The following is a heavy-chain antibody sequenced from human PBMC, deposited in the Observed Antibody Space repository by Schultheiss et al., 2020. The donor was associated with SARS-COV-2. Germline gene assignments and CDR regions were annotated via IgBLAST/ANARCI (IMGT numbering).Heavy chain of an antibody. V-gene: IGHV3-30*07. J-gene: IGHJ6*02. CDR2: ISYDGSNK. CDR3: ARGQVLYYYGAYGMDV. D-gene: IGHD3-10*01. CDR1: GFTFSSYA. Sequence: SCAASGFTFSSYAMHWVRQAPGKGLEWVAVISYDGSNKYYADSVKGRFTISRDNSKNTLYLQMNSLRAEDTAVYYCARGQVLYYYGAYGMDVWGQGTTVTVSS.